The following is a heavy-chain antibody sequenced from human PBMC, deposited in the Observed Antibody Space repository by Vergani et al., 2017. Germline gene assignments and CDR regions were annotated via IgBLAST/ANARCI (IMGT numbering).Heavy chain of an antibody. CDR2: IIPIFGTA. CDR3: ARAKDTAMVTWYYGMDV. V-gene: IGHV1-69*18. J-gene: IGHJ6*02. Sequence: QVQLVQSGAEVKKPGSSVKVSCKASGATFSSYAISWVRQAPGQGLEWMGRIIPIFGTANYAQKFQGRVTITADEATSTAYMELSSLRSEDTAVYYCARAKDTAMVTWYYGMDVWGQGTTVTVSS. D-gene: IGHD5-18*01. CDR1: GATFSSYA.